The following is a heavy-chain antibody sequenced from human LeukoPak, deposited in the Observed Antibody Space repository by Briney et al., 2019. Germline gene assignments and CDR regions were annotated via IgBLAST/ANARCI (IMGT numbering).Heavy chain of an antibody. Sequence: ASVKVSCKASGYTFNGYYMHWVGQARGQGGERMGRINPNTGSPIYPQKFQCRVTMTRVTSISTAYMELSRLRSDDTAVYYCASPQYDFWSGYDFDYWGQGTLVTVSS. CDR1: GYTFNGYY. D-gene: IGHD3-3*01. CDR3: ASPQYDFWSGYDFDY. CDR2: INPNTGSP. V-gene: IGHV1-2*06. J-gene: IGHJ4*02.